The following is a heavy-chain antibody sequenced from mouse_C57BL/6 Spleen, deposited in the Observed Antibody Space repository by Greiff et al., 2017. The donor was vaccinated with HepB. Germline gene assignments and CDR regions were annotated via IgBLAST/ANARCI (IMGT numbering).Heavy chain of an antibody. D-gene: IGHD4-1*01. CDR2: ISSGSSTI. Sequence: EVKLVESGGGLVKPGGSLKLSCAASGFTFSDYGMHWVRQAPEKGLEWVAYISSGSSTIYYADTVKGRFTISRDNANNTLFLQMTSLRSEDTAMYYCARNWDDAMDYWGQGTSVTVSS. CDR1: GFTFSDYG. V-gene: IGHV5-17*01. CDR3: ARNWDDAMDY. J-gene: IGHJ4*01.